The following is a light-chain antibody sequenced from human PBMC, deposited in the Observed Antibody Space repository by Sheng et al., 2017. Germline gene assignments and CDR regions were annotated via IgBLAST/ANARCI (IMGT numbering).Light chain of an antibody. CDR1: QSISSW. Sequence: DIQMTQSPSTLSASVGDRVTITCRASQSISSWLAWYQQKPGKAPKILIYKASILESGVPSRFSGSGSETEFTLTISSLQPDDSATYYCQDYSNNWTFDPGTKVEIK. CDR3: QDYSNNWT. CDR2: KAS. V-gene: IGKV1-5*03. J-gene: IGKJ1*01.